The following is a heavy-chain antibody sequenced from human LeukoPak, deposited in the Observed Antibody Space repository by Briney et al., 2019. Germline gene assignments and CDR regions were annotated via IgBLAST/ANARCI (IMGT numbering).Heavy chain of an antibody. D-gene: IGHD1-26*01. CDR3: GKDRSAIVGASDY. Sequence: PGGSLRLSCAASGFTFSSYAMSWVRQAPGKGLEWVSAISGSGGSTYYADSVKGRFTISRDNSKNTLYLQMNSLRAEDTAVYYCGKDRSAIVGASDYWGQGTLVTVSS. J-gene: IGHJ4*02. CDR1: GFTFSSYA. V-gene: IGHV3-23*01. CDR2: ISGSGGST.